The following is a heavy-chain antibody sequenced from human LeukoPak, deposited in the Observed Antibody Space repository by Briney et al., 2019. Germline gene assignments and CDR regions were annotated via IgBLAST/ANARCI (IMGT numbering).Heavy chain of an antibody. CDR2: IYYSGST. V-gene: IGHV4-59*01. Sequence: PSETLSLTCTVSGGSISSYYWSWIPQPPGKGLEWIGYIYYSGSTNYNPSLKSRVAMSVDTSKNQFSLKLSSVTAADTAVYFCARGTATEWFDPWGQGTLVTVSS. CDR3: ARGTATEWFDP. CDR1: GGSISSYY. J-gene: IGHJ5*02. D-gene: IGHD6-13*01.